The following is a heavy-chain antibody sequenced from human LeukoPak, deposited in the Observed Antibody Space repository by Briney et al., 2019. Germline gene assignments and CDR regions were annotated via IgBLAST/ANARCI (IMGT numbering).Heavy chain of an antibody. Sequence: GGSLRLSCAASGFTFSSYGMHWVRQAPGKGLEWVAVISYDGSNKYYADSVKGRFTISRDNSKNTLYLQMNSLRAEDTAVYYCAKAYYDFWSEFDYWGQGTLVTVS. D-gene: IGHD3-3*01. CDR2: ISYDGSNK. CDR1: GFTFSSYG. CDR3: AKAYYDFWSEFDY. J-gene: IGHJ4*02. V-gene: IGHV3-30*18.